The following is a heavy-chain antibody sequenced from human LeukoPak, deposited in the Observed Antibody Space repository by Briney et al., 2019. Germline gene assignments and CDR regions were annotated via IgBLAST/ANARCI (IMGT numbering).Heavy chain of an antibody. CDR1: GFTFSTYG. CDR3: AREEGSRSAGFDN. D-gene: IGHD6-6*01. Sequence: TGGSLRLSCAASGFTFSTYGIHWVRQAPGKGLEWVAVIWYDGSNEYYADSVKGRFAISRDNSKNTLYLQMNSLTAEDTAVYYCAREEGSRSAGFDNWGQGTLVTVSS. V-gene: IGHV3-33*01. J-gene: IGHJ4*02. CDR2: IWYDGSNE.